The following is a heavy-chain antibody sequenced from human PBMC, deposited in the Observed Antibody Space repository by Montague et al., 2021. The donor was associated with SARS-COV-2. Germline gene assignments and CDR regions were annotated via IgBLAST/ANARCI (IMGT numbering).Heavy chain of an antibody. CDR1: GFTFSNYD. Sequence: SLRLSCAASGFTFSNYDMNWVRQAPGKGPEWISDISTSAYTTAYAGSVKGRVTIYRDNGKNSLYLQMNSLRVEDTAVYYCTRDYLSIVGDCLDIWGQGTQVTVSS. D-gene: IGHD3-16*02. V-gene: IGHV3-48*03. CDR2: ISTSAYTT. J-gene: IGHJ3*02. CDR3: TRDYLSIVGDCLDI.